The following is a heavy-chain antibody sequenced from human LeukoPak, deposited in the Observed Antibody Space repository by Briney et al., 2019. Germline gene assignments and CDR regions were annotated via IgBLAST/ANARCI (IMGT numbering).Heavy chain of an antibody. V-gene: IGHV3-21*01. J-gene: IGHJ4*02. CDR1: GFTFSSYS. D-gene: IGHD2-2*01. CDR2: ISSSSSYI. Sequence: PGGSLRLSCAASGFTFSSYSMNWVRQAPGKGLEWVSSISSSSSYIYYADSVKGRFTISRDNAKNSLYLQMNSLRAEDTAVYYCARDSSPLFYCSSTSCPIDYWGQGTLVTVSS. CDR3: ARDSSPLFYCSSTSCPIDY.